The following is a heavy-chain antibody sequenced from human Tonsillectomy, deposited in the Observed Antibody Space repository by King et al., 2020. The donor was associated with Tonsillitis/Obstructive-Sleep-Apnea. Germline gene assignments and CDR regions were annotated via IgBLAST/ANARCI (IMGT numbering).Heavy chain of an antibody. CDR3: ATLPGGLASGDYYYYYYMDV. CDR1: GYSFTSYW. CDR2: IDPSDSYT. V-gene: IGHV5-10-1*01. J-gene: IGHJ6*03. D-gene: IGHD3-10*01. Sequence: VQLVESGAEVKKPGESLRISCKGSGYSFTSYWISWVRQMPGKGLEWMGRIDPSDSYTNYSPSFQGHVTISADKSISTAYLQWSSLKASDTAMYYCATLPGGLASGDYYYYYYMDVWGKGTTVTVSS.